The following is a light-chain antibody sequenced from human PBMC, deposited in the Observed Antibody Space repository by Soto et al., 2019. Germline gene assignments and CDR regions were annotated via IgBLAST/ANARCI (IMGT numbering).Light chain of an antibody. CDR2: GTS. CDR3: QLSYSTLS. V-gene: IGKV1-39*01. CDR1: RAISGL. J-gene: IGKJ5*01. Sequence: DIQMTQSPSSLSASVGDRVTIACRASRAISGLLNWYQQKPGETPNLLIYGTSNLQDGVPSRFSGSGSGTDFTLTISSLQPDDFATYYCQLSYSTLSFGQGTRLEIK.